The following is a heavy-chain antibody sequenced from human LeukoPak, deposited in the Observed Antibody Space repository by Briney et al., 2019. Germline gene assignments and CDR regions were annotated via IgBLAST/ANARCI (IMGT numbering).Heavy chain of an antibody. V-gene: IGHV1-18*01. CDR2: ISAYNGNT. CDR3: AREFYCSSTSCYSGGDY. Sequence: ASVRVSSKASGYTFTIYGISWVRQAPGQGLEWMGWISAYNGNTNYAQKLQGRVTMTTDTSTSTAYMELRSLRSDDTAVYYCAREFYCSSTSCYSGGDYWGQGTLVTVSS. J-gene: IGHJ4*02. D-gene: IGHD2-2*01. CDR1: GYTFTIYG.